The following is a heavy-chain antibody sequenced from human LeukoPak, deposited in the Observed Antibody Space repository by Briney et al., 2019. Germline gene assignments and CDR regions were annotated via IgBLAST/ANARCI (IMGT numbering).Heavy chain of an antibody. CDR1: GFTFSSYV. CDR2: ISSNGDST. Sequence: PGGSLRLSCAASGFTFSSYVMHWVRQAPGKGLEYVSGISSNGDSTHYVSSVKDRFTISRDNSKNTLYLQMGSLRAEDMAVYYCAREGHSSGHCGAFDIWGQGTTVTISS. D-gene: IGHD3-22*01. CDR3: AREGHSSGHCGAFDI. J-gene: IGHJ3*02. V-gene: IGHV3-64*01.